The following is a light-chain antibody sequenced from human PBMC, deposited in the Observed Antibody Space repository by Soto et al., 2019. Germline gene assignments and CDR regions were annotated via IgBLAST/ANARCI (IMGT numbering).Light chain of an antibody. CDR2: EVR. Sequence: QSALTQPASVSGSPGQSITISCTGTSSDVGAYNYVSWYQQHPGKAPKLMIYEVRNRPSGVSDRFSGSRSGNTASLTISALQAEDASDYYCSSYTRSSTWVFGGGTQLPVL. J-gene: IGLJ3*02. CDR1: SSDVGAYNY. CDR3: SSYTRSSTWV. V-gene: IGLV2-14*01.